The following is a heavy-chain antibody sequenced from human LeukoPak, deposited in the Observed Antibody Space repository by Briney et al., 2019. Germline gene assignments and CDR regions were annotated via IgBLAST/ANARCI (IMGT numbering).Heavy chain of an antibody. CDR3: ASLLYYDFLTGIDY. J-gene: IGHJ4*02. CDR2: ISGSGGTT. CDR1: GFSFSSYA. V-gene: IGHV3-23*01. D-gene: IGHD3-9*01. Sequence: GGSLRLSCAASGFSFSSYAMTWVRQAPGKGLEWVSAISGSGGTTYYADSVKGRLTISRDNSKNMLYLQMDSLRDEDTAVYYCASLLYYDFLTGIDYWGQGTLVTVSS.